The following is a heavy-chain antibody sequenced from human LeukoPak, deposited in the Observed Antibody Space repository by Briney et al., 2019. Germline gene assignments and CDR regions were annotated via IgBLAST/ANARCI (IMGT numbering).Heavy chain of an antibody. Sequence: PSETLSLTCTVSGGSISSSSYYWGWIRQPPGKGLEWIGSIYYSGSTYYNPSLKSRVTISVDTSKNQFSLKLRSVTAADTAVYHCASQLYNSGWFPIDHWGQGTLVTVSS. V-gene: IGHV4-39*01. CDR1: GGSISSSSYY. D-gene: IGHD6-19*01. CDR3: ASQLYNSGWFPIDH. CDR2: IYYSGST. J-gene: IGHJ4*02.